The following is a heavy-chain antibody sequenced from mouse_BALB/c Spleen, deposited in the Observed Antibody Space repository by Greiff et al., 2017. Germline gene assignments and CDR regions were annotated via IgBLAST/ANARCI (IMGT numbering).Heavy chain of an antibody. D-gene: IGHD2-1*01. CDR1: GDSITSGY. V-gene: IGHV3-8*02. CDR3: ARPSIYYGNLWFAY. CDR2: ISYSGST. J-gene: IGHJ3*01. Sequence: EVQLQQSGPSLVKPSQTLSLTCSVTGDSITSGYWNWIRKFPGNKLEYMGYISYSGSTYYNPSLKSRISITRDTSKNQYYLQLNSVTTEDTATYYCARPSIYYGNLWFAYWGQGTLVTVSA.